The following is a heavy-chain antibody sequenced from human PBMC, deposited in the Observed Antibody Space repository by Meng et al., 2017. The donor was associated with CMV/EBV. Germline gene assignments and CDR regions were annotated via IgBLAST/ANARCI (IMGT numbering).Heavy chain of an antibody. CDR1: GYTFTGYY. CDR3: ASQYCYGTSCYDYYYYYAMDV. J-gene: IGHJ6*02. CDR2: IIPMLGIA. V-gene: IGHV1-69*02. D-gene: IGHD2-2*01. Sequence: SVKVSCKASGYTFTGYYMHWVRQAPGQGLEWMGRIIPMLGIANYAQKFQGRVTITADRSTSTAYMELSSLRSEDTAVYYCASQYCYGTSCYDYYYYYAMDVWGQGTTVTVSS.